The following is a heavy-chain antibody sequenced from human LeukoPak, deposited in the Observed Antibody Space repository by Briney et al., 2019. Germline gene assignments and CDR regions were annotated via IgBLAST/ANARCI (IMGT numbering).Heavy chain of an antibody. Sequence: GGSLRLSCAASGFTFSSYAMSWVRQAPGKGLEWVSAISGSGGSTYYADSVRGRFTISRDNAKKTLYLEMNSLRMEDTAIYYCATSRVFDYWGQGTLVTVSS. CDR2: ISGSGGST. CDR3: ATSRVFDY. J-gene: IGHJ4*02. V-gene: IGHV3-23*01. CDR1: GFTFSSYA.